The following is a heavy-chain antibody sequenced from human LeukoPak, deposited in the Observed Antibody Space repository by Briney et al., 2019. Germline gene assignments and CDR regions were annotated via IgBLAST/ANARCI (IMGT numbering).Heavy chain of an antibody. V-gene: IGHV3-7*03. Sequence: GGSLRLSCAASGFTFSYYWMSRVRQAPGKGLEWVANIKQDGSEEYYVDSVKGRFTISRDNAKNSLYLQMNSLRAEDTAVYYCAAISAGAHYFDYWGQGTLVTVSS. J-gene: IGHJ4*02. CDR1: GFTFSYYW. D-gene: IGHD1-26*01. CDR2: IKQDGSEE. CDR3: AAISAGAHYFDY.